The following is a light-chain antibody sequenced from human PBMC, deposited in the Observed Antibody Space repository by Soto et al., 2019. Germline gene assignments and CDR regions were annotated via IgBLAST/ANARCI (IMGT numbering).Light chain of an antibody. J-gene: IGLJ1*01. Sequence: SALTQPPSASGTPGQTITISCSGGSSNIGINTVSWYEHLPGTAPRLLIYGNNQRPSGVPDRFSGSKSGTSASLAISGLQSEDEAHYYCATWDDSLDVHVFGTGTKVTVL. CDR3: ATWDDSLDVHV. CDR1: SSNIGINT. V-gene: IGLV1-44*01. CDR2: GNN.